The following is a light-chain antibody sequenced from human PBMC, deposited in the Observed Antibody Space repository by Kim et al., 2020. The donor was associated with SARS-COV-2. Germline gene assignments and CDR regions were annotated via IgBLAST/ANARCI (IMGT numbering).Light chain of an antibody. CDR3: AAWDDSLSGPL. CDR2: RNN. CDR1: SSNIGTKY. V-gene: IGLV1-47*01. J-gene: IGLJ2*01. Sequence: GTRVTLTCSRSSSNIGTKYVYWYQQCPGTAPKLLIYRNNQRPSGVPDRFSGSKSGTSASLAISGLRSEDEADYYCAAWDDSLSGPLFGGGTQLTVL.